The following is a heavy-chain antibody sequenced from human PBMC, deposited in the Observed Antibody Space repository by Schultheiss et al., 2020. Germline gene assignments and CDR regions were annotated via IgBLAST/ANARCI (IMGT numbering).Heavy chain of an antibody. J-gene: IGHJ5*02. Sequence: AVKVSCKASGGTFSSYAISWVRQAPGQGLEWMGGIIPIFGTANYAQKFQGRVTITADKSTSTAYMELSSLRSEDTAVYYCARDLDSDYGDYGDWFDPWGPGTLVTVAS. CDR2: IIPIFGTA. V-gene: IGHV1-69*06. D-gene: IGHD4-17*01. CDR3: ARDLDSDYGDYGDWFDP. CDR1: GGTFSSYA.